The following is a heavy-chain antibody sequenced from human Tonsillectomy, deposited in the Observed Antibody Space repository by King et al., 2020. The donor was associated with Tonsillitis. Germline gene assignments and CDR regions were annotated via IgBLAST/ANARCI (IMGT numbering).Heavy chain of an antibody. V-gene: IGHV3-11*06. CDR2: ISSSRTYT. J-gene: IGHJ6*02. Sequence: VQLVESGGGLVKPGGSLRLSCAASGFTFSDYYMNWIRQAPGKGLEWVSYISSSRTYTNYADSVKGRFTISRDNAKNSLYLQMNSLRAEDTAVYYCARGGAPRDYYGMDVWGQGTTVTVSS. CDR3: ARGGAPRDYYGMDV. CDR1: GFTFSDYY. D-gene: IGHD3-10*01.